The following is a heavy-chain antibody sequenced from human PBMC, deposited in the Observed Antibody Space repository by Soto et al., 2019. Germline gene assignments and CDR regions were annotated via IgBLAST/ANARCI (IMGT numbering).Heavy chain of an antibody. J-gene: IGHJ6*02. Sequence: QVQLVQSGAEEMKPGASVKVSCKASGYTFTSYAMHWVRQAPGQRLEWMGWINAGNGNTKYSQKFQGRVTITRDTSASTAYMELSSLRSEDTAVYYCASEAIAAAAVYGMDVWGQGTTVTVSS. CDR1: GYTFTSYA. D-gene: IGHD6-13*01. CDR2: INAGNGNT. CDR3: ASEAIAAAAVYGMDV. V-gene: IGHV1-3*05.